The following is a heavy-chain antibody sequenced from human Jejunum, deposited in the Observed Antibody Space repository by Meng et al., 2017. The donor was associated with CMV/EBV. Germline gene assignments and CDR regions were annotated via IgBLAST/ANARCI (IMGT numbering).Heavy chain of an antibody. Sequence: VLVWESGVGLVKPVGSMSLSCAASGFTFSDYYIPWMRQAPGQGLEWISDISKTSGSYTTYTDSVNGRFTISRDNAKDTVYVQMNSLRDEDTAVYYCARENGPKRFDSWGQGTLVTVSS. CDR1: GFTFSDYY. J-gene: IGHJ4*02. D-gene: IGHD2-8*01. CDR3: ARENGPKRFDS. V-gene: IGHV3-11*06. CDR2: ISKTSGSYT.